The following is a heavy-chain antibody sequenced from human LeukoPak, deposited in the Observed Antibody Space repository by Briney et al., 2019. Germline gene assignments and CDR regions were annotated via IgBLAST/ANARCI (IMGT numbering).Heavy chain of an antibody. CDR2: IKQDGSEK. J-gene: IGHJ4*02. CDR3: ARDSWRGPFDY. CDR1: GFTFSSYW. Sequence: GGSLRLSCAASGFTFSSYWMSWVRQAPGKGLEWVANIKQDGSEKYYVDSVKGRFTISRDNATNSLYLQMNSLRAEDTAVYYCARDSWRGPFDYWGQGTLVAVSS. D-gene: IGHD3-16*01. V-gene: IGHV3-7*01.